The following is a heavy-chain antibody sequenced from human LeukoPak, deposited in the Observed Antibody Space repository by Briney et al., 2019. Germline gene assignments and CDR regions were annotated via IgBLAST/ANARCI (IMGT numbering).Heavy chain of an antibody. V-gene: IGHV4-59*08. Sequence: PSETLSLTCTVSGGSISSYYRSWIRQPPGKGLEWIGYIHYSGSTNYNPSLKGRVTISVDTSKNHSSLKLSSVTAADTAVYFCARHFYDPNVYFDYWGQGTLVTVSS. J-gene: IGHJ4*02. D-gene: IGHD2/OR15-2a*01. CDR3: ARHFYDPNVYFDY. CDR2: IHYSGST. CDR1: GGSISSYY.